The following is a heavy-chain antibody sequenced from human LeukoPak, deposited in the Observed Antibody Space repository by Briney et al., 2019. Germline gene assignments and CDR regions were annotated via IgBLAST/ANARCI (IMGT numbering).Heavy chain of an antibody. D-gene: IGHD3-22*01. CDR3: AGGDSSGYYPPPDY. CDR1: GFTFSCYA. CDR2: IYSGGST. Sequence: GGSLRLSCAASGFTFSCYAMSWVRQAPGKGLEWVSVIYSGGSTYYADSVKGRFTISRDNSKNTLYLQMNSLRAEDTAVYYCAGGDSSGYYPPPDYWGQGTLVTVSS. J-gene: IGHJ4*02. V-gene: IGHV3-66*01.